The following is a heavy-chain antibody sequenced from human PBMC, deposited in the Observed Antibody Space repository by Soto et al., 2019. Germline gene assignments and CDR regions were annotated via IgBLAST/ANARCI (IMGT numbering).Heavy chain of an antibody. D-gene: IGHD6-6*01. V-gene: IGHV1-18*01. CDR1: GYTFSSSG. Sequence: GASVKVSCKASGYTFSSSGITWVRQAPGQGLEWMGWISTYNGNTNYAQKLLGRVTMTTDTSTRTAYMELRSLKSDDTAVYYCARKYSGSSWFDPWGPGTLVTVSS. CDR3: ARKYSGSSWFDP. J-gene: IGHJ5*02. CDR2: ISTYNGNT.